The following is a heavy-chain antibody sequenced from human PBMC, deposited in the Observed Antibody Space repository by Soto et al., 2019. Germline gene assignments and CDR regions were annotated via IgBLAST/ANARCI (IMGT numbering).Heavy chain of an antibody. D-gene: IGHD3-10*01. Sequence: QVQLVESGGGVVQPGRSLRLSCAASGFTFSSYVIHWVRQTPDKGLEWVAFISRDGSNEYSADSVKGRFTISRDNSKNTRYLEMNSLRAEDTAVYYCARDDEGGSDCDLGYWGQGTLVTVSS. V-gene: IGHV3-30*03. CDR1: GFTFSSYV. CDR2: ISRDGSNE. CDR3: ARDDEGGSDCDLGY. J-gene: IGHJ4*02.